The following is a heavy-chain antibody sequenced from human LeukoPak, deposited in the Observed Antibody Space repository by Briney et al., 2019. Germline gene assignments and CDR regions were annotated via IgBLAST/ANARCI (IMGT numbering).Heavy chain of an antibody. J-gene: IGHJ4*02. Sequence: GGSLRLSYAASGFTFDSYDMTWVRQAPGKGLEWVSYISSPGSSTFYADSVKGRFTISRDNSKNTLYLQMNSLRAEDTAVYYCAKRGIPTSAYYVDYRGGGTLITVSS. D-gene: IGHD2-2*01. CDR1: GFTFDSYD. V-gene: IGHV3-23*01. CDR3: AKRGIPTSAYYVDY. CDR2: ISSPGSST.